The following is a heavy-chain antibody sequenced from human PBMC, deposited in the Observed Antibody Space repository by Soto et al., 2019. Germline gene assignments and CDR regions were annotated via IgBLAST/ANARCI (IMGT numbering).Heavy chain of an antibody. J-gene: IGHJ5*02. Sequence: EVQLVQSGAEVKEPGESLKISCKTSGFSFTNYWIGWVRQMPGKGLEWMGNIYPYDSDTRYSPSFEGQVTISADKSSSTAYLQGNSLKASDTAIYYCARHPRFSGGSVWFDPWGQGTLVTVSS. CDR2: IYPYDSDT. CDR1: GFSFTNYW. V-gene: IGHV5-51*01. D-gene: IGHD3-16*01. CDR3: ARHPRFSGGSVWFDP.